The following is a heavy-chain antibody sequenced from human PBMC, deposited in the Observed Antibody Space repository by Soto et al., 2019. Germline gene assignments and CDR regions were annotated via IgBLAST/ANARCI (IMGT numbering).Heavy chain of an antibody. Sequence: SETLSLTCTVSGGSISSYYWSWIRQPPGKGLEWIGYMYNTGSTIYNPSLKSRVTISVDTSKNQFSLKLNSVTAADTAVYYCGRDLWGYCGADCYPLDVWGQGTTVTVSS. D-gene: IGHD2-21*02. J-gene: IGHJ6*02. V-gene: IGHV4-59*01. CDR3: GRDLWGYCGADCYPLDV. CDR2: MYNTGST. CDR1: GGSISSYY.